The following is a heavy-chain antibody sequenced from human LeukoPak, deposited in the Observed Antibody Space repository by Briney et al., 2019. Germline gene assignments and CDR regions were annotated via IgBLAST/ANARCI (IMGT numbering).Heavy chain of an antibody. Sequence: SETLSLTCTVSGYSISSGYYWSWIRQPPGKGLEWIGFIYYSGNTNYNPSLKSRVTISVDTSKNQFSLKLSSMTAADTAVYYCARDMIVVVDCAFDIWGQGTMVTVSS. D-gene: IGHD3-22*01. J-gene: IGHJ3*02. CDR3: ARDMIVVVDCAFDI. CDR1: GYSISSGYY. CDR2: IYYSGNT. V-gene: IGHV4-61*01.